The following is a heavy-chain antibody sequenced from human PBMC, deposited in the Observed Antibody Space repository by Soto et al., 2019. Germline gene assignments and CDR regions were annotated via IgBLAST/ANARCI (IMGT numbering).Heavy chain of an antibody. J-gene: IGHJ4*02. V-gene: IGHV4-30-2*01. CDR3: ARVAMVRGVIPYCDY. D-gene: IGHD3-10*01. CDR2: IYHSGST. Sequence: QLQLQESGSGLVKPSQTLSLTCAVSGGSISSGGYSWSWIRQPPGKGLEWIGYIYHSGSTYYNPSLKSRVTISVDRSKNQFSLKLSSVTAADTAVYYCARVAMVRGVIPYCDYWGQGTLVTVSS. CDR1: GGSISSGGYS.